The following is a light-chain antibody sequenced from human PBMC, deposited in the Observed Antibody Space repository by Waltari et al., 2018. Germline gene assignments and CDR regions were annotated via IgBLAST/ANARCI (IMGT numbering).Light chain of an antibody. Sequence: VFTQSPGTLSLSPGERATLSCRASQSVDAGVLAWFQQKPGQRPRLLIYGTSTRAAGVPDRFSGSGSETDFTLTISTLEPEDFAVYYCQQYRWAPHTFGQGTKLEIK. V-gene: IGKV3-20*01. CDR2: GTS. CDR3: QQYRWAPHT. J-gene: IGKJ2*01. CDR1: QSVDAGV.